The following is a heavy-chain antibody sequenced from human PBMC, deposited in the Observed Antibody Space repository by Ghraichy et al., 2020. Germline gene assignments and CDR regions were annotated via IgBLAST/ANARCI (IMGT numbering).Heavy chain of an antibody. CDR3: ARHRGYCSGTSCSNWFDS. Sequence: GVLRLSCGASGFTLSGHWMSWVRQAPGRGLECVANINQAGSQRHYVDSVKDPLTLSRDDATNSWFLQMNSLRAEETAVYYCARHRGYCSGTSCSNWFDSWGQGTLGPVFS. CDR2: INQAGSQR. CDR1: GFTLSGHW. D-gene: IGHD2-2*01. V-gene: IGHV3-7*01. J-gene: IGHJ5*01.